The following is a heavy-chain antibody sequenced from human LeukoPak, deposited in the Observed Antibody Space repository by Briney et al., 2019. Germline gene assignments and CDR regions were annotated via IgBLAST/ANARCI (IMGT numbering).Heavy chain of an antibody. Sequence: ASVKVSCKASGYTFTGYYMHWVRQAPGQGLEWMGWINPNSGGTNYAQKFQGRVTMTRDTSISTAYMELSRLGSADTAVYYCAVQAGTSGYEGYFDYWGQGTLVTVSS. CDR2: INPNSGGT. D-gene: IGHD5-12*01. J-gene: IGHJ4*02. CDR1: GYTFTGYY. CDR3: AVQAGTSGYEGYFDY. V-gene: IGHV1-2*02.